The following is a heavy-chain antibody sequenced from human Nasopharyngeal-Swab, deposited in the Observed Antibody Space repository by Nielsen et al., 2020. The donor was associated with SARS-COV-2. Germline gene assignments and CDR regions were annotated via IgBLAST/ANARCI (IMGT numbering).Heavy chain of an antibody. V-gene: IGHV3-30*18. J-gene: IGHJ6*03. D-gene: IGHD6-19*01. CDR1: GFTFSSYG. CDR3: AKGASSGWYGGYYMDV. CDR2: ISYDGSNK. Sequence: GGSLRLSCAASGFTFSSYGMHWVRQAPGKGLEWVAVISYDGSNKYYADSVKGRFTISRDNSKNTLYLQMNSLRAEDTAVYYCAKGASSGWYGGYYMDVWGKGTTVTVSS.